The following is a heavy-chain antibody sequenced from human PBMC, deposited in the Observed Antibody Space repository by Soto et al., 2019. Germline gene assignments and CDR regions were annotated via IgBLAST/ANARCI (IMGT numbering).Heavy chain of an antibody. CDR1: GYTFTSYA. Sequence: ASVKVSCKASGYTFTSYAMHWVRQAPGQRLEWMGWINAGNGNTKYSQKFQGRVTITRDTSASTAYMELSSLRSEDTAVYYCARSLRYSSSWCEPGFDCFGQGTLFTFCS. CDR3: ARSLRYSSSWCEPGFDC. J-gene: IGHJ4*02. D-gene: IGHD6-13*01. CDR2: INAGNGNT. V-gene: IGHV1-3*01.